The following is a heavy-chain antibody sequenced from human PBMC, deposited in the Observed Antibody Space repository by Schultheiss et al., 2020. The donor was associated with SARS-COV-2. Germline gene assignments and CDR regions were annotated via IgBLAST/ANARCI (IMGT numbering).Heavy chain of an antibody. CDR2: TYYRSKWYN. Sequence: SQTLSLTCAIPGDSVSSNSAAWSWIRQSPSSGLEWLGRTYYRSKWYNEYAVSVKSRITINPDTSKNQFSLHLNSVNPEDTAVYYCARDTEDSCSWYQYYYYYYGMDVWGQGTTVTVSS. J-gene: IGHJ6*02. CDR3: ARDTEDSCSWYQYYYYYYGMDV. V-gene: IGHV6-1*01. CDR1: GDSVSSNSAA. D-gene: IGHD6-13*01.